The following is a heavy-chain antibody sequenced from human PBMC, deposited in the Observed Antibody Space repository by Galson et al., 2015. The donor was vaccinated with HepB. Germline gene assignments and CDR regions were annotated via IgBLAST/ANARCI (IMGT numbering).Heavy chain of an antibody. CDR3: TRDVYSSGRGYFDY. J-gene: IGHJ4*02. CDR2: IRSKAYGGTT. D-gene: IGHD6-19*01. CDR1: GFTFGEYA. Sequence: SLRLSCATSGFTFGEYAMSWFRQAPGKGLEWVGFIRSKAYGGTTEYAASVKGRFTISRDDSKSSAYLQMNSLKTEDTAVYYCTRDVYSSGRGYFDYWGQGTLVTVSS. V-gene: IGHV3-49*03.